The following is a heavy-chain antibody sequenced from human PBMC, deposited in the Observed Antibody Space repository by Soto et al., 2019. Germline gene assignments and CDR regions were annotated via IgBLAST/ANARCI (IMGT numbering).Heavy chain of an antibody. D-gene: IGHD2-8*01. CDR2: ISGYNGDT. J-gene: IGHJ6*02. Sequence: QGQLVQSGPEVKKSGASVKVSCKASGYTFSRYGISWVRQAPGQGLEWMGWISGYNGDTKYAQKVQGRVTMTIDTSTYTAYKEFRSLTSNDTAIYYCAKNGQPPYYYYGMDVWGQGTTVTVSS. CDR1: GYTFSRYG. V-gene: IGHV1-18*01. CDR3: AKNGQPPYYYYGMDV.